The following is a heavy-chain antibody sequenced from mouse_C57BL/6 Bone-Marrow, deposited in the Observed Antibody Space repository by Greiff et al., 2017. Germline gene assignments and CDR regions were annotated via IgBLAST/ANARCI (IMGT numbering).Heavy chain of an antibody. CDR2: IWWEDAK. Sequence: QVTLKESGPGILQPSQTLSLTCSFSGFSLSTFGIGVGWIRQPSGKGLEWLAHIWWEDAKYYNPALKSRRTISKDTSKNQVFLKIAKVDNADTATYYCARRCPYAMDYWGQGTSVTVSS. CDR3: ARRCPYAMDY. V-gene: IGHV8-8*01. J-gene: IGHJ4*01. CDR1: GFSLSTFGIG.